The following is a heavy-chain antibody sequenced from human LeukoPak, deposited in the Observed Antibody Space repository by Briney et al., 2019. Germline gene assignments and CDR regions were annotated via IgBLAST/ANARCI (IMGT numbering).Heavy chain of an antibody. J-gene: IGHJ4*02. Sequence: GGSLRLSCAASGFTFSSYSMNWVRQAPGKGLEWVSSISSSSSYIYYADSVKGRFTISRDNAKNSLYLQMNSLRAEDTAVYYCARDAPSFDDVFDYWGQGALVTVSS. CDR2: ISSSSSYI. CDR3: ARDAPSFDDVFDY. D-gene: IGHD3-9*01. CDR1: GFTFSSYS. V-gene: IGHV3-21*01.